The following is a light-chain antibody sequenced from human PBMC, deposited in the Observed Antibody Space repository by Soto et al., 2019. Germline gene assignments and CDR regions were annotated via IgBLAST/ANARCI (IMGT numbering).Light chain of an antibody. CDR2: KVS. CDR3: MQGTHWPPYT. V-gene: IGKV2-30*01. CDR1: HSLVYSDGIAY. J-gene: IGKJ2*01. Sequence: DVVMTQSPLSLPVTLGQPASISCRSSHSLVYSDGIAYLNWFQQRPGQSPRRLIYKVSYRDSGVPDRFSGSGSGTDFTLRISRVEAEDVGVYDCMQGTHWPPYTLGQGTKLEI.